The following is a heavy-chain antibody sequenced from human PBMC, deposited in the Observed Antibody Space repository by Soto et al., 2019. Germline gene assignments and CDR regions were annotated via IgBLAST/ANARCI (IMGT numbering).Heavy chain of an antibody. CDR1: GDSITSSKHY. V-gene: IGHV4-39*01. J-gene: IGHJ5*02. CDR2: FFLSGNT. D-gene: IGHD6-13*01. CDR3: ARRERAAGTDWWFDP. Sequence: SETLSLTCTVSGDSITSSKHYWSWIRQHPGKGLEWIACFFLSGNTYSTPSLKSRVNISLDTSKNQFSLKLSSVTAADTAVYYCARRERAAGTDWWFDPWGQGTLVTVSS.